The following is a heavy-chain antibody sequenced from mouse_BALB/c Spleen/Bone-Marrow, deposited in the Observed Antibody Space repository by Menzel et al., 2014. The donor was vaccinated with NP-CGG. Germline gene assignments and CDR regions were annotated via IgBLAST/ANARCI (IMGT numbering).Heavy chain of an antibody. Sequence: EVQVVESGGGLVKPGGSVKLSCAASGFTFSDYYMYWVRQTPEKRLEWVATISDGGSYTYYPDSVKGRFTISRDNAKNKLYLQIACLKSKNPAMYDCARDYRYRYGGGDAMDYWGQGTSVTVSS. J-gene: IGHJ4*01. CDR3: ARDYRYRYGGGDAMDY. D-gene: IGHD2-14*01. CDR2: ISDGGSYT. V-gene: IGHV5-4*02. CDR1: GFTFSDYY.